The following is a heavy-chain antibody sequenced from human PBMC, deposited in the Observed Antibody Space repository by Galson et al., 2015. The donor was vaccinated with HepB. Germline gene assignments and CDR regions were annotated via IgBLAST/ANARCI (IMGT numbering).Heavy chain of an antibody. CDR2: ISYDGNNK. CDR1: GFTFSSYA. J-gene: IGHJ4*02. V-gene: IGHV3-30-3*01. D-gene: IGHD2-2*01. Sequence: SLRLSCAASGFTFSSYAMHWVRQAPGKGLEWVALISYDGNNKYYAESVQGRFTIARDNSKNTVYLRMNSLRAEGTAVYYCAREKDIIVVPAAIGPFDYWGQGTLVTVSS. CDR3: AREKDIIVVPAAIGPFDY.